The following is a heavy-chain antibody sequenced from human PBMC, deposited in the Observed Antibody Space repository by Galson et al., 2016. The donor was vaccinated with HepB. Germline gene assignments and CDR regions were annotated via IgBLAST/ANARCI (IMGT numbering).Heavy chain of an antibody. CDR1: GFTFSTYW. Sequence: SLRLSCAASGFTFSTYWMNWVRQAPEKGLEWVANIKPDGTTKNYVGSVRGRFTIARDNAKNSLYLQMNSLRPEDTATYYCARPVSADEGLGNWGQGTLVTVSS. J-gene: IGHJ4*02. CDR2: IKPDGTTK. D-gene: IGHD2-8*01. V-gene: IGHV3-7*01. CDR3: ARPVSADEGLGN.